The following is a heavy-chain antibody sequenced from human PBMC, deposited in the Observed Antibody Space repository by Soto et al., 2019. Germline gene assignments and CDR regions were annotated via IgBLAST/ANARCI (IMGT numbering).Heavy chain of an antibody. CDR3: ARDKDRQQLGGNYYYILDV. J-gene: IGHJ6*02. D-gene: IGHD3-3*02. Sequence: QVQLMQSGAEVKKPGSSVKVSCKASGGTFSTSAISWVRQAPGEGLEWVGGIMPVFATPDYAHKFQRRDTISADESTTTAYLELTSLTTDYTAVYYCARDKDRQQLGGNYYYILDVWGQGTAITVSS. CDR2: IMPVFATP. CDR1: GGTFSTSA. V-gene: IGHV1-69*12.